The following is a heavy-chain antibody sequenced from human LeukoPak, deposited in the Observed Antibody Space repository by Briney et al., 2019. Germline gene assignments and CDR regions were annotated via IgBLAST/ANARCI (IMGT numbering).Heavy chain of an antibody. Sequence: PGRPLSPSYPVSGFTSSIYSISSARHAPGKGLEWVSGSSGNGGRTYYADSVKGRFTISTDNSKNTLYLQMNSLSAEATAVYYCAKEQIAVAGYYFDNWGQGTLVTVSS. CDR1: GFTSSIYS. CDR3: AKEQIAVAGYYFDN. V-gene: IGHV3-23*01. D-gene: IGHD6-19*01. J-gene: IGHJ4*02. CDR2: SSGNGGRT.